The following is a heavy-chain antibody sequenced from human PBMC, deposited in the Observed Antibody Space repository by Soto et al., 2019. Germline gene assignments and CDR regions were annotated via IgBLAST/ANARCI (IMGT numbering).Heavy chain of an antibody. D-gene: IGHD4-17*01. CDR3: AYSRTYGDYTYYYCYLDV. J-gene: IGHJ6*03. V-gene: IGHV2-5*02. CDR1: GFSLRTSGVG. CDR2: IYWDDDK. Sequence: SGPTLVNPTQTLTLTCTFSGFSLRTSGVGVGWIRQPPAKAVEWLALIYWDDDKRYSPSLKSRITITKDTSKNQVVLTMTNMDPVDTATYYCAYSRTYGDYTYYYCYLDVGGKGTTGT.